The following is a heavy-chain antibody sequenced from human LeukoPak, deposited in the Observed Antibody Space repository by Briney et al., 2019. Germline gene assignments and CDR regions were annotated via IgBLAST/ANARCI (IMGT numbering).Heavy chain of an antibody. CDR3: AKGQGSYYPYYYMDD. CDR2: VWYDGNKK. Sequence: GGSLRLSCAASGFTFRSYAMHWVRQAPGKGLEWVALVWYDGNKKYYADSVKGRFTISRDNSENTLHLQMDSLRVEDMAVYYCAKGQGSYYPYYYMDDWGTGTTVTVSS. D-gene: IGHD1-26*01. V-gene: IGHV3-33*06. CDR1: GFTFRSYA. J-gene: IGHJ6*03.